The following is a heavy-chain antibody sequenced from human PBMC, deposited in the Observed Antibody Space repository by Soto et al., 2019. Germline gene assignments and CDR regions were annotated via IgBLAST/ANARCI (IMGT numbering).Heavy chain of an antibody. CDR3: ARDDYVWGSYPI. V-gene: IGHV4-59*01. Sequence: PSETLSLTCTVSGGSISSYYWSWIRQPPGKGLEWIGYIYYSGSTNYNPSLKSRVTISVDTPKNQFSLKLSSVTAADTAVYYCARDDYVWGSYPIWGQGTLVTVSS. CDR1: GGSISSYY. D-gene: IGHD3-16*02. CDR2: IYYSGST. J-gene: IGHJ4*02.